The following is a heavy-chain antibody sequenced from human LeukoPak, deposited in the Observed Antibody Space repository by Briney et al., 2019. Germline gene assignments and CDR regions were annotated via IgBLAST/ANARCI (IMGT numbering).Heavy chain of an antibody. Sequence: PGRSLRLSCAASGFTFSSYDMHWVRQATGKGLEWFSAIGTVDDTYYPGSVKGRFTISRENAKNSLCLQMNSLRAGDTAVYYCARQRETAVAGTGFDYWGQGTLVTVSS. J-gene: IGHJ4*02. CDR1: GFTFSSYD. CDR2: IGTVDDT. D-gene: IGHD6-19*01. CDR3: ARQRETAVAGTGFDY. V-gene: IGHV3-13*01.